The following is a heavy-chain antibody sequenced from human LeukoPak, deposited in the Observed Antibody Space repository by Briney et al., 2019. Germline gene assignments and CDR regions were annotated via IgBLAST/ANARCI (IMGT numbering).Heavy chain of an antibody. CDR3: ARDIVLIPAAHPFEY. J-gene: IGHJ4*02. V-gene: IGHV3-7*03. CDR2: IKQDGSEK. CDR1: GFSLSSYW. D-gene: IGHD2-2*01. Sequence: PGGSLRLSCAVSGFSLSSYWMSWLRQAQGKELEWVANIKQDGSEKYYVDSVKGRFTISRDNAKNSLYLQMNSLRAEGTAVYYCARDIVLIPAAHPFEYWGQGTLVTVSS.